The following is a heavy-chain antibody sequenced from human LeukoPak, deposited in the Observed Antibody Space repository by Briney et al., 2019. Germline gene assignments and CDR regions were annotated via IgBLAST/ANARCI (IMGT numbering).Heavy chain of an antibody. CDR1: GFRFSSYR. CDR3: ARDNILELHDYDILDDYYGDDAFDI. V-gene: IGHV3-21*01. D-gene: IGHD3-9*01. CDR2: IISRNNYI. J-gene: IGHJ3*02. Sequence: AGGSLRLSCVASGFRFSSYRMNWVRQAPGKGLEWVSSIISRNNYIYHADSVKGRFTVSRDNAKSSLYLQMHSLRAEDTAVYYCARDNILELHDYDILDDYYGDDAFDIWGQGTMVTVSS.